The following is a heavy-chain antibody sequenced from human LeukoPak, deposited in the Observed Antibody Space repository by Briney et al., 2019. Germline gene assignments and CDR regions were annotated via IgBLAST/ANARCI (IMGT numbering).Heavy chain of an antibody. Sequence: SETLSLTCTVSGGSISSYYWSWIRQPPGKGLEWIGDIYHSGSTDSNPSLKSRVTLSLDKSKNQFSLKLSSVTAADTAVYYCARGGSHLWQPFDSWGQGTLVTVSS. CDR1: GGSISSYY. V-gene: IGHV4-59*12. J-gene: IGHJ4*02. CDR2: IYHSGST. D-gene: IGHD5-18*01. CDR3: ARGGSHLWQPFDS.